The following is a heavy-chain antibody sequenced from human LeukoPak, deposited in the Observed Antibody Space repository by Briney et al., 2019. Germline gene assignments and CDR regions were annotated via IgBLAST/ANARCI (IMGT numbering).Heavy chain of an antibody. CDR3: AKPGPALYDFWSGYYDY. J-gene: IGHJ4*02. V-gene: IGHV3-23*01. CDR2: ISGSGGST. D-gene: IGHD3-3*01. Sequence: GGSLRLSCAASGSTFSSYAMSWVRQAPGKGLEWVSAISGSGGSTYYADSVKGRFTISRDNSKNTLYLQMNSLRAEDTAVYYCAKPGPALYDFWSGYYDYWGQGTLVTVSS. CDR1: GSTFSSYA.